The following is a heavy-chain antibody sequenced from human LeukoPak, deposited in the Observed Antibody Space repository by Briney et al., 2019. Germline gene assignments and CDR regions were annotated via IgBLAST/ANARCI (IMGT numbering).Heavy chain of an antibody. V-gene: IGHV1-8*01. CDR3: TRLVGCSSTSCYSPDNWFDP. D-gene: IGHD2-2*01. J-gene: IGHJ5*02. CDR1: GYTFNSYD. CDR2: IKPNSGST. Sequence: ASVKVSCKASGYTFNSYDIHWVRQATGQGPGWMGWIKPNSGSTDSAQKFRGRVTLTTDTSTSTAYLELSSLTSEDTAVYYCTRLVGCSSTSCYSPDNWFDPWGQGTLVTVSP.